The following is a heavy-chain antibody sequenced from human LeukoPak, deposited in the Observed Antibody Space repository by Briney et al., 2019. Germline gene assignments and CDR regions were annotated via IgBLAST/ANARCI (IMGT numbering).Heavy chain of an antibody. Sequence: PGGSLRLSCAASGFTFSNYAIHWARQAPGKGLEWVAVISYDGSNKYYAESVKGRFTISRDNSKNALYLQMNSLRAEDTAVYYCARNRDYGQTGYFDYWGQGTLVTVSS. D-gene: IGHD4/OR15-4a*01. CDR2: ISYDGSNK. CDR3: ARNRDYGQTGYFDY. J-gene: IGHJ4*02. V-gene: IGHV3-30-3*01. CDR1: GFTFSNYA.